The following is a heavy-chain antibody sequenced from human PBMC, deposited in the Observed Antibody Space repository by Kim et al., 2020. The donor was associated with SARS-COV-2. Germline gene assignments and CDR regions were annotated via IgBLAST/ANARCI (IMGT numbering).Heavy chain of an antibody. V-gene: IGHV3-30*18. Sequence: GGSLRLSCAASGITFSSYAMHWVRQAPGKGLEWVAVISYDGSNKYYADSVKGRFTISRDNSKNTLYLQMNSLRVEDTAVYYCAKDPACSSTRCIDYWGQGTLLTVSS. CDR1: GITFSSYA. CDR2: ISYDGSNK. D-gene: IGHD2-2*01. CDR3: AKDPACSSTRCIDY. J-gene: IGHJ4*02.